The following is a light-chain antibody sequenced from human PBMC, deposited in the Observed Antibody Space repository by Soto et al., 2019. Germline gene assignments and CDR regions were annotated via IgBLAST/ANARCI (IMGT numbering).Light chain of an antibody. CDR2: GAS. Sequence: EIVMTQSPATLSVSPGERATLSCRAIQSVSNSLAWYQKKPGQAPRLLIYGASTRATGIPARFSGSGSGTEFTLTISSLQSEDLAVYYCQQYNNWPPITFGQGTRLEIK. CDR1: QSVSNS. J-gene: IGKJ5*01. V-gene: IGKV3-15*01. CDR3: QQYNNWPPIT.